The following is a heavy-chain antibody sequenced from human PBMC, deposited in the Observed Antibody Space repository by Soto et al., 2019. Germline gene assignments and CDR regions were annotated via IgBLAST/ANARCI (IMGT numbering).Heavy chain of an antibody. V-gene: IGHV3-30*03. J-gene: IGHJ4*02. Sequence: QVQLVESGGGVVQPGRSLRLSCAASGFPFSSYGMHWVREAPGKGLEWVAVISYDGSNKYYADSVKGRFTISRDNSASPLSLQMNSLRPEDTALYYCVGGQYYFDYRGQGTLVTVSP. CDR1: GFPFSSYG. CDR2: ISYDGSNK. D-gene: IGHD3-10*01. CDR3: VGGQYYFDY.